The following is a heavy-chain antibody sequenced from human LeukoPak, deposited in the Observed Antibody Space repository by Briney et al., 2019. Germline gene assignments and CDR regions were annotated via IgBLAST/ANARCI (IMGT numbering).Heavy chain of an antibody. D-gene: IGHD3-22*01. J-gene: IGHJ6*02. Sequence: GGSLRLSCAASGFTFSGSAIHWVRQASGKGLEWVGRIRSKTNSYATAYVASVQGRFTISRDDSKNTAYLQMNSLKTEDTAVYFCIALYYYDSSGYPLSDYGIHVWGQGTTVTVSS. CDR2: IRSKTNSYAT. CDR1: GFTFSGSA. V-gene: IGHV3-73*01. CDR3: IALYYYDSSGYPLSDYGIHV.